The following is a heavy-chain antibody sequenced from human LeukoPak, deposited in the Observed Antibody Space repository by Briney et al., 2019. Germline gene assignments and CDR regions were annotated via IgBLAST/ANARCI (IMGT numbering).Heavy chain of an antibody. CDR3: ARIAAAGKGGFDY. Sequence: GGSLRLSCAASGFTFDDYAMHWVRQPPGKGLEWVSGISWNSDNEGYADSVKGRFTISRDNAKNSLYLQMNSLRAEDTAVYYCARIAAAGKGGFDYWGQGTLVTVSS. CDR2: ISWNSDNE. CDR1: GFTFDDYA. J-gene: IGHJ4*02. D-gene: IGHD6-13*01. V-gene: IGHV3-9*01.